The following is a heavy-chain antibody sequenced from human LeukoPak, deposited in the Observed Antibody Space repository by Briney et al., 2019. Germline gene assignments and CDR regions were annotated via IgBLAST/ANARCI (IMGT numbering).Heavy chain of an antibody. V-gene: IGHV3-23*01. Sequence: GGSLRLSCAASGFTFSSYAMSWVRQAPGKGLEWVSAISGSGGSTYYADSVKGRFTISRGNSKNTLYLQMSSLRAEDTAVYYCANPDIVVVPAASWGQGTLVTVSS. J-gene: IGHJ4*02. D-gene: IGHD2-2*01. CDR2: ISGSGGST. CDR1: GFTFSSYA. CDR3: ANPDIVVVPAAS.